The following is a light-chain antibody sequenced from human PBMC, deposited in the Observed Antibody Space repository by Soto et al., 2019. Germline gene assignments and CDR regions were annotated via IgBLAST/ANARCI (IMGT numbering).Light chain of an antibody. CDR2: GAS. Sequence: ESVLTQSPGTLSLSPGKRVTLSCRASQSISSLSLAWYQQKPGQAPRLLIYGASSRATGIPDRFSGSGSGTDFTLTISRLEPEDFAVYYCQQFGSSSITFGQGTRLESK. CDR3: QQFGSSSIT. CDR1: QSISSLS. V-gene: IGKV3-20*01. J-gene: IGKJ5*01.